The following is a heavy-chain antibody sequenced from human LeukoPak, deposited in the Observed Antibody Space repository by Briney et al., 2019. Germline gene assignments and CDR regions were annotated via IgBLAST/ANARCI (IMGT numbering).Heavy chain of an antibody. J-gene: IGHJ4*01. CDR3: ARRWDSSGPIDY. Sequence: GGSLSLSCAASGFSFTSFSIHWGRPTPDKGLEWLAVISFDGTTKYYADSVKGRFTISRDNSKNTVFLQMNSLRFEDTALYFCARRWDSSGPIDYWGQGTLVSVSS. V-gene: IGHV3-30*04. CDR2: ISFDGTTK. D-gene: IGHD3-22*01. CDR1: GFSFTSFS.